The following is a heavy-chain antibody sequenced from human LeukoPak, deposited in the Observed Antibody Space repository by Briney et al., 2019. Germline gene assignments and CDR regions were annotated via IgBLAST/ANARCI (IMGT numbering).Heavy chain of an antibody. V-gene: IGHV4-34*01. CDR2: INHSGST. J-gene: IGHJ4*02. Sequence: SETLSLTCAVYGGSFSGYYWSWIRQPPGKGLEWIGEINHSGSTNYNPSLKSRVTISVDTSKNQFSLKLSSVTAADTAVYYCARGKHDILTGYYKGYYFDYWGQGTLDAVSS. CDR3: ARGKHDILTGYYKGYYFDY. CDR1: GGSFSGYY. D-gene: IGHD3-9*01.